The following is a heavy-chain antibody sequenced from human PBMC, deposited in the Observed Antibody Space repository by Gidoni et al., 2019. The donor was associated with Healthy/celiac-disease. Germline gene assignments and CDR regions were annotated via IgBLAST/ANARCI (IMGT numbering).Heavy chain of an antibody. Sequence: QVQLQESGPGLVKPSQTLSLTCTVSGCSISSGGYYWSCIRQHPGKGLEWIGYIYYSGSTYYNPSLKSRVTISVDTSKNQFALKLSSVTAADTAVYYCARASGWQHYFDYWGQGTLVTVSS. J-gene: IGHJ4*02. CDR3: ARASGWQHYFDY. CDR2: IYYSGST. CDR1: GCSISSGGYY. V-gene: IGHV4-31*03. D-gene: IGHD6-19*01.